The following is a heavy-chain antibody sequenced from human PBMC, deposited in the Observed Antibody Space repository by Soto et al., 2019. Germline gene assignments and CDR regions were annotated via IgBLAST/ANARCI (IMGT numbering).Heavy chain of an antibody. CDR1: GGTFSSYA. CDR2: IIPIFGTA. D-gene: IGHD3-3*01. J-gene: IGHJ6*02. CDR3: ASRLRFLEWYRDYYGMDV. V-gene: IGHV1-69*13. Sequence: SVKVSCKASGGTFSSYAISWVRQAPGQGLEWMGGIIPIFGTANYAQKFQGRVTITADESTSTAYMELSSLRSEDTAVYYCASRLRFLEWYRDYYGMDVWGQGTTVTVSS.